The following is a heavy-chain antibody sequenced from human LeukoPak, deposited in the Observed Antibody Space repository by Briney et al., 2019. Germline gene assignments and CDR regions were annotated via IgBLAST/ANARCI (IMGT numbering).Heavy chain of an antibody. CDR3: ARAPYYDILTGYFPIDY. J-gene: IGHJ4*02. V-gene: IGHV1-46*01. CDR2: INPSGGST. D-gene: IGHD3-9*01. CDR1: GYTFTSYY. Sequence: AASVEVSCKASGYTFTSYYMHWVRQAPGQGLEWMGIINPSGGSTSYAQKFQGRVTMTRDTSTSTVYMELSSLRSEDTAVYYCARAPYYDILTGYFPIDYWGQGTLVTVSS.